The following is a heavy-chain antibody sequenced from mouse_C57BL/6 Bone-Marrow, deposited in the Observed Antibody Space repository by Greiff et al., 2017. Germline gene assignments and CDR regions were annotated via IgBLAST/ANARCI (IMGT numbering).Heavy chain of an antibody. CDR2: IDPSDSNT. Sequence: VQLQQPGAELVMPGASVKLSCKASGYTFTSYWMNWVKQRPGQGLEWIGEIDPSDSNTNYNQKFKGKSTLTVDKSSSTAYMQLSSLTSEDAAVXYCARGGYYSYYFDYWGQGTTLTVSS. CDR3: ARGGYYSYYFDY. D-gene: IGHD2-3*01. J-gene: IGHJ2*01. CDR1: GYTFTSYW. V-gene: IGHV1-69*01.